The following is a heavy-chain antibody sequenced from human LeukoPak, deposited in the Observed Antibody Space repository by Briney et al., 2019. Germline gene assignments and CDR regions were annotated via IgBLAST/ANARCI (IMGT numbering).Heavy chain of an antibody. J-gene: IGHJ3*02. CDR3: AKDTIAAAGDAFDI. CDR2: IRNDGSNK. Sequence: GGSLRLSCAASGFTFSSYGMHWVRQAPGKGLEWVAFIRNDGSNKYYADSVKGRFTISRDNSKNTLYLQMNSMRAEDTAVYYCAKDTIAAAGDAFDIWGQGTMVTVSS. D-gene: IGHD6-13*01. V-gene: IGHV3-30*02. CDR1: GFTFSSYG.